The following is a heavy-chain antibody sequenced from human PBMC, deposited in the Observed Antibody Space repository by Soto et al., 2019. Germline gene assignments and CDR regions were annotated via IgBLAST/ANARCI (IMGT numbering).Heavy chain of an antibody. V-gene: IGHV3-30*09. J-gene: IGHJ4*02. CDR1: GFIFRSYA. CDR3: SRAFSGSYPNFDY. D-gene: IGHD1-26*01. CDR2: ITYDGANG. Sequence: GGSLRLSCLASGFIFRSYAMHWVRQAPGKGLEWVAVITYDGANGYYADSVRGRFAISRDNSKSTLFLQMNSLRPEDTAVYYCSRAFSGSYPNFDYWGQGTLVTVSS.